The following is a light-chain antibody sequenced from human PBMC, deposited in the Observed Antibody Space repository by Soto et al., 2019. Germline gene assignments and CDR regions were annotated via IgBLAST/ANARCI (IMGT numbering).Light chain of an antibody. V-gene: IGKV3-15*01. CDR3: QQYNSWPRT. CDR1: QSVNSS. CDR2: DAS. Sequence: EIVMTQSPATLSVSPGERATLSCRASQSVNSSLAWYQQKPGQAPRLLIYDASSRATGIPARFSGSGSGTEFTLTITSLQSEDFAVYYCQQYNSWPRTFGQGTKVDIK. J-gene: IGKJ1*01.